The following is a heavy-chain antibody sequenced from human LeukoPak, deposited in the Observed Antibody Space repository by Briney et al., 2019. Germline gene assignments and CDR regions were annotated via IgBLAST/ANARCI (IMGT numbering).Heavy chain of an antibody. V-gene: IGHV4-61*02. CDR3: ARESRRSYFDY. J-gene: IGHJ4*02. CDR1: GGSISSGTYY. CDR2: LYTSGST. Sequence: SETLSLTCTVSGGSISSGTYYWSWIRQPAGKGLEWIGRLYTSGSTNYNPSLKSRVTISVDTSKNQFSLKLSSVTAADTAVYYCARESRRSYFDYWGQGTLVTVSS.